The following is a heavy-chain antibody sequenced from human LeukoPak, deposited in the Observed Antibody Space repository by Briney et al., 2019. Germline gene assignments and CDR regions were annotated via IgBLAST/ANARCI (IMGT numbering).Heavy chain of an antibody. D-gene: IGHD3-3*01. CDR1: GYTFTSYD. V-gene: IGHV1-8*01. CDR3: ARVSNIYYERDNWFDP. Sequence: ASVKVSCKASGYTFTSYDINWVRQATGQGLEWMGWMNPNSGNTGYAQKFQGRVTMTRNTSISTAYMELSSLRSEDTAVYCCARVSNIYYERDNWFDPWGQGTLVTVSS. CDR2: MNPNSGNT. J-gene: IGHJ5*02.